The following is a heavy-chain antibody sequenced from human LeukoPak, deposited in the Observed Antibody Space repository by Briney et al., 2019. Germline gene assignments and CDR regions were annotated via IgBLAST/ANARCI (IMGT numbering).Heavy chain of an antibody. CDR1: GYTFTSYD. CDR3: ARDRGGGVAVAGTTDY. D-gene: IGHD6-19*01. J-gene: IGHJ4*02. V-gene: IGHV1-18*01. Sequence: ASVKVTCKASGYTFTSYDISWVRQAPGQGLEWMGWISVYNGNTKYAQKLQGRVTMTTDTSTSTAYMELRSLRSDDTAVYYCARDRGGGVAVAGTTDYWGQGTLVTVSS. CDR2: ISVYNGNT.